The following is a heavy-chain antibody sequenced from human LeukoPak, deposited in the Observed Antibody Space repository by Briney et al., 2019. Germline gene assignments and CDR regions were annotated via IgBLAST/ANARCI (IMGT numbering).Heavy chain of an antibody. Sequence: PGGSLRLSCAASGFTFDDYAMHWVRQAPGKGLEWVSGISWNSGSIGYADSVKGRFTISRDNAKNSLYLQMNSLRAEDTALYYCAKGGFDDILTGYYNPPDYWGQGTLVPVSS. V-gene: IGHV3-9*01. J-gene: IGHJ4*02. CDR1: GFTFDDYA. D-gene: IGHD3-9*01. CDR2: ISWNSGSI. CDR3: AKGGFDDILTGYYNPPDY.